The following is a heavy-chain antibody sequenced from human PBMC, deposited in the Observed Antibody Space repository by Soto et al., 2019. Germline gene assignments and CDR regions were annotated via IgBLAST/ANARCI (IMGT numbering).Heavy chain of an antibody. CDR3: ARIRERSTARYHYGMDG. J-gene: IGHJ6*02. V-gene: IGHV2-26*01. CDR2: IFSNDEK. D-gene: IGHD4-17*01. CDR1: GFSLSNCRMG. Sequence: SGTTLVNPTETLTLTCTVSGFSLSNCRMGGSWIRQPPGKALEWLAHIFSNDEKSYSTSLKSRLTISKDTSKSQVVLTMTNMDHVDPAPYYGARIRERSTARYHYGMDGWGQGTTVIVSS.